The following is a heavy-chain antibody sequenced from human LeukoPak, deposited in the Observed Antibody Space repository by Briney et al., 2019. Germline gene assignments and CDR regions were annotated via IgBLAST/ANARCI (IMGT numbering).Heavy chain of an antibody. V-gene: IGHV4-59*08. D-gene: IGHD5-18*01. CDR3: ARNRGYSYGYPSDY. CDR1: GGSISSYY. Sequence: PSETLSLTCTVSGGSISSYYWSWIRQPPGKGLEWIGYIYYSGSTNYNPSLKSRVTISVDTSKNQFSLKLSSVTAADTAVYYCARNRGYSYGYPSDYWGQGTLVTVSS. CDR2: IYYSGST. J-gene: IGHJ4*02.